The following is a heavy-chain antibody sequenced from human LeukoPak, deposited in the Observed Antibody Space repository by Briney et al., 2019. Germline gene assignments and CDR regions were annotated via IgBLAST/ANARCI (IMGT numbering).Heavy chain of an antibody. Sequence: SETLSLTCTVSGGSISSYYWSWIRQPPGKGLEWIGYIYYSGSTNYNPSLKSRLTMSLDTSKNQFSLKLTSVTAADTAVYYCARDPLGLGNYYDYWGQGTLVTVSS. V-gene: IGHV4-59*12. CDR3: ARDPLGLGNYYDY. J-gene: IGHJ4*02. D-gene: IGHD1-26*01. CDR1: GGSISSYY. CDR2: IYYSGST.